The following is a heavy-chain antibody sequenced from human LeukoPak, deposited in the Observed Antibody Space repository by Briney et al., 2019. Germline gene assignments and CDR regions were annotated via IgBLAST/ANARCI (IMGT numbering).Heavy chain of an antibody. Sequence: KPGGSLRLSCAASGFTFSNAWMSWVRQAPGKGLEWVSYISSGSDYTNYADAVKGRFTISRDNAKNSLSLQMSSLRAEDTALYFCARSAGRLSPIDDWGQGTLVTVSS. J-gene: IGHJ4*02. CDR1: GFTFSNAW. V-gene: IGHV3-11*06. CDR2: ISSGSDYT. D-gene: IGHD5/OR15-5a*01. CDR3: ARSAGRLSPIDD.